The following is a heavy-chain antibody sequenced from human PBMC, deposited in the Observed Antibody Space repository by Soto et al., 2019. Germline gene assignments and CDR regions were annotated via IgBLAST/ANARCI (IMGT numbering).Heavy chain of an antibody. CDR1: GFTFSSYA. J-gene: IGHJ4*02. CDR2: ISGSGGST. CDR3: AKDRDYGSSFDY. Sequence: EVQLLESGGGLVQPGGSLRLSCAASGFTFSSYAMSWVRQAPGKGLEWVSAISGSGGSTYYADSVKGRFTISRDNSKNTLYLQMNSLRDDDTDVYYCAKDRDYGSSFDYWGQGTLVTVSS. D-gene: IGHD4-17*01. V-gene: IGHV3-23*01.